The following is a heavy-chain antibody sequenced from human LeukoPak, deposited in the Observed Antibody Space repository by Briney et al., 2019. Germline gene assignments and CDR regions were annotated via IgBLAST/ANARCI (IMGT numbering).Heavy chain of an antibody. J-gene: IGHJ4*02. Sequence: GRSLRLSCAASGFTFDDYAMHWVRQAPGKGLEWVSGISWNSGSIGYADSVKGRFTISRDNAKNSLYLQMNSLRAEDTALYYCAKTDCSSTSCLLIDYWGQGTLVTVSS. CDR3: AKTDCSSTSCLLIDY. CDR1: GFTFDDYA. D-gene: IGHD2-2*01. CDR2: ISWNSGSI. V-gene: IGHV3-9*01.